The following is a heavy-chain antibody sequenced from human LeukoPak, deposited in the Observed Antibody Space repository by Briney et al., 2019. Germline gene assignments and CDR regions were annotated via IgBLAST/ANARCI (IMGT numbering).Heavy chain of an antibody. J-gene: IGHJ4*02. CDR2: INSDGSGT. D-gene: IGHD5-24*01. V-gene: IGHV3-74*01. CDR3: ASRDGYNQIDY. CDR1: GFTFSSYW. Sequence: PGGSLRLSCAASGFTFSSYWMHWVRQAPGKGLVWVSRINSDGSGTSYADSVKGRFTISRDNAKNTLYLQMNSLRAEDTAVYYCASRDGYNQIDYWGQGTLVTVSS.